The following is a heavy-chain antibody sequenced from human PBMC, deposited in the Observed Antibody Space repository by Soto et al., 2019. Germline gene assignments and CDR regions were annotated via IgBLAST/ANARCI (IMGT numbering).Heavy chain of an antibody. CDR3: ARDLASGYRAPIDY. D-gene: IGHD3-22*01. J-gene: IGHJ4*02. CDR2: ISSSSSTI. CDR1: GFTFSSYS. Sequence: GGSLRLSCAASGFTFSSYSMNWVRQAPGKGLEWVSYISSSSSTIYYADSVKGRFTISRDNAKNSLYLQMNSLRDEDTAVYYCARDLASGYRAPIDYWGQGTLVTVSS. V-gene: IGHV3-48*02.